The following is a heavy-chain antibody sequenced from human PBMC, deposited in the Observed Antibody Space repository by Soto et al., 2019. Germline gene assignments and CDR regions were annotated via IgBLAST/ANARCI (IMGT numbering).Heavy chain of an antibody. CDR2: IKQDGSEK. Sequence: PGGSLRLSCTASGFTFSSYWMSWVRQAPGKGLEWVANIKQDGSEKYYVDSVKGRFTISRDNAKNSLYLQMNSLRAEDTAVYYCTLVGYCSSTSCPPPTDCGQGTPVPVSS. CDR3: TLVGYCSSTSCPPPTD. V-gene: IGHV3-7*01. CDR1: GFTFSSYW. D-gene: IGHD2-2*01. J-gene: IGHJ4*02.